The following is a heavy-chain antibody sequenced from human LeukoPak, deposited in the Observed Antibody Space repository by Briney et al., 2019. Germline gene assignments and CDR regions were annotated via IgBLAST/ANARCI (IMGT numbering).Heavy chain of an antibody. D-gene: IGHD2-21*02. J-gene: IGHJ2*01. CDR1: GFTFSSYA. V-gene: IGHV3-23*01. CDR2: ISGSGGST. Sequence: PGGSLRLSCAASGFTFSSYAMSWVRQAPGKGLEWVSVISGSGGSTYHTDSVKGRFAISRDKSKNTLYLQMISLRAEGTAVYYCAKEGAYCGADCYSDYYFDLWGRGTLVTVSS. CDR3: AKEGAYCGADCYSDYYFDL.